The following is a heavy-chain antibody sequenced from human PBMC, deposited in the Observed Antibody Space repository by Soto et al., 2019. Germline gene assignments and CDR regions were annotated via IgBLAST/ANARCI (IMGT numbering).Heavy chain of an antibody. CDR2: IYHNGNT. D-gene: IGHD6-19*01. V-gene: IGHV4-59*01. Sequence: PSETLSLTCTVFGGSFSSYYWSWIRQPPGKGLEWIGYIYHNGNTKYNPSLKSRVSISVDASKNQFSLQLTSVTAADTAMYYCARDNTRSTGCIDYWGQGTLVTVSS. CDR3: ARDNTRSTGCIDY. J-gene: IGHJ4*02. CDR1: GGSFSSYY.